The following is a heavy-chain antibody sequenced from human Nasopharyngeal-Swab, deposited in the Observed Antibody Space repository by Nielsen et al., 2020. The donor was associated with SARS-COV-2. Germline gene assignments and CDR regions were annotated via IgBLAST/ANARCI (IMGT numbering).Heavy chain of an antibody. CDR1: GFTFSDHW. CDR3: ARDSGQDYDILTGYYVPLFYGMDV. Sequence: GESLKISCVVSGFTFSDHWMNWVRQAPGKGLEWVANIKQDGGEKYYVDSVKGRFTISRDNAKNSLYLQMNILRPEDTAVYYCARDSGQDYDILTGYYVPLFYGMDVWGQGTTVTVSS. J-gene: IGHJ6*02. D-gene: IGHD3-9*01. V-gene: IGHV3-7*01. CDR2: IKQDGGEK.